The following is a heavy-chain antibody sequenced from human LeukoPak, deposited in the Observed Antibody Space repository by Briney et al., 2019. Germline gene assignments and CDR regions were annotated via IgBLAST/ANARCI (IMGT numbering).Heavy chain of an antibody. CDR1: GFAFSSYD. CDR3: ARRDTSGYFYFDY. CDR2: ITDSGYST. V-gene: IGHV3-23*01. Sequence: PGGSLRLSCAASGFAFSSYDMSWVRQAPGKGLGWISSITDSGYSTYYADSVKGRFTISRDNSKNTLYLEMNSLRAEDTAVYYCARRDTSGYFYFDYWGQGTLVTVSS. J-gene: IGHJ4*02. D-gene: IGHD3-22*01.